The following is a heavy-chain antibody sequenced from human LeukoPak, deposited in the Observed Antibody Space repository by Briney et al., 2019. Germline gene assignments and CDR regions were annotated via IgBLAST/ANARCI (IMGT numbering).Heavy chain of an antibody. CDR1: GGSISSGTYY. J-gene: IGHJ4*02. Sequence: PSETLSLTCTVSGGSISSGTYYWGWIRQPAGKGLEWIGRIYSTGSTEYNPSLKSRVTMSVDTSKSHFSLKLSSVTAADTAVYYCARDVTPATVWGQGTLVAVSS. CDR3: ARDVTPATV. V-gene: IGHV4-61*10. CDR2: IYSTGST. D-gene: IGHD3-10*02.